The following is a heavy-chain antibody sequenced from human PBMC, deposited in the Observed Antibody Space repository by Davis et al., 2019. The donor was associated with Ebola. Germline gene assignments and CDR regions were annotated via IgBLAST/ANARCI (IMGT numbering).Heavy chain of an antibody. D-gene: IGHD3-22*01. CDR1: GGSIRSYY. V-gene: IGHV4-39*01. J-gene: IGHJ4*02. CDR2: IYYSGST. CDR3: ASPYDSSGH. Sequence: SETLSLTCTVSGGSIRSYYWGWIRQPPGKGLEWIGSIYYSGSTYYNPSLKSRVTISVDTSKNQFSLKLSSVTAADTAVYYCASPYDSSGHWGQGTLVTVSS.